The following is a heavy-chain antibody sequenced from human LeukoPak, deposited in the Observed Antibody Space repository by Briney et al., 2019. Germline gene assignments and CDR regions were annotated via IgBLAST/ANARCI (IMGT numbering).Heavy chain of an antibody. V-gene: IGHV1-18*01. CDR3: ARDLSSSSWYEIDY. CDR2: ISAYNGNT. D-gene: IGHD6-13*01. Sequence: ASVKVSCTASGYTFTSYGISWVRQAPGQGLEWMGWISAYNGNTNYAQKLQGRVTMTTDTSTSTAYMELRGLRSDDTAVYYCARDLSSSSWYEIDYWGQGTLVTVSS. CDR1: GYTFTSYG. J-gene: IGHJ4*02.